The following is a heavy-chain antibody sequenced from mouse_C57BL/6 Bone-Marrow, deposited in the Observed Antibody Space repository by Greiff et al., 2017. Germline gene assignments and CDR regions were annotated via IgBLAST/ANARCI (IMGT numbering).Heavy chain of an antibody. CDR3: ARKGGYDYASSYWYFDV. J-gene: IGHJ1*03. CDR1: GYTFTSYW. CDR2: IHPNSGST. V-gene: IGHV1-64*01. Sequence: VQLQQPGAELVKPGASVKLSCKASGYTFTSYWMHWVKQRPGQGLEWIGMIHPNSGSTNYNEKFKSKATLTVDKSSSTAYMQLSSLTSEDSAVYYGARKGGYDYASSYWYFDVWGTGTTVTVSS. D-gene: IGHD1-1*01.